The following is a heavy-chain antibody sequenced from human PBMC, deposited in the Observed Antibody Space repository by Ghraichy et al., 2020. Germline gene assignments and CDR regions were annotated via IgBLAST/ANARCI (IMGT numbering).Heavy chain of an antibody. D-gene: IGHD4-17*01. J-gene: IGHJ6*02. Sequence: GGSLRLSWTGSGYTFSHYAIRWARQAPGLGLEWVSTISGSAGSTYYADSVKGRFSISRENSKNTLYLQASTLTAEDTAVYFCAKADYGDPWGLDVWGQGTAVTVSS. CDR3: AKADYGDPWGLDV. CDR1: GYTFSHYA. V-gene: IGHV3-23*01. CDR2: ISGSAGST.